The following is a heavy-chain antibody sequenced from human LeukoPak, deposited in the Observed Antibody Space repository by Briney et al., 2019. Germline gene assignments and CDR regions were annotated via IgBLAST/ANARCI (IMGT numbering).Heavy chain of an antibody. CDR1: GFTFSSYA. CDR3: AVRCSGGSCYSGGFDY. V-gene: IGHV3-23*01. CDR2: ISGSGGST. J-gene: IGHJ4*02. Sequence: GGSLRLSCAASGFTFSSYAMSWVRQAPGKGLEWVSAISGSGGSTYYADSVKGRFTTSRDNSKNTLYLQMNSLRAEDTAVYYCAVRCSGGSCYSGGFDYWGQGTLVTVSS. D-gene: IGHD2-15*01.